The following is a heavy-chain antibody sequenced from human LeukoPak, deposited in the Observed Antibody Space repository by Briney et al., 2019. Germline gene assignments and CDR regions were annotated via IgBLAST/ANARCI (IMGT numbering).Heavy chain of an antibody. V-gene: IGHV5-51*01. J-gene: IGHJ4*02. Sequence: GESLKISCKTSGYNFATYWIGWVRQMPGKGLEWMGIIYPSDSDTRYSPSFQGQVTISADKSISTAYLQWSSLKASDTAMYYCARLYPYSSSWFTFDYWGQGTLVTVSS. CDR1: GYNFATYW. CDR2: IYPSDSDT. D-gene: IGHD6-13*01. CDR3: ARLYPYSSSWFTFDY.